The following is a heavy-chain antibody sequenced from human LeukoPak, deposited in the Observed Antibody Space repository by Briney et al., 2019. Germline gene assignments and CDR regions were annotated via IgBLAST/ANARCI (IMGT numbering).Heavy chain of an antibody. J-gene: IGHJ6*03. D-gene: IGHD6-13*01. CDR2: IYYSGSI. CDR3: ARSSSSWHAPYYYYYMDV. Sequence: SETLSLTCAVSGYSISSSNWWGWIRQPPGKGLEWIGYIYYSGSIYYNPSLKSRVTMSADTSKNQFSLKLSSVTAVDTVVYYCARSSSSWHAPYYYYYMDVWGKGTTVTVSS. CDR1: GYSISSSNW. V-gene: IGHV4-28*05.